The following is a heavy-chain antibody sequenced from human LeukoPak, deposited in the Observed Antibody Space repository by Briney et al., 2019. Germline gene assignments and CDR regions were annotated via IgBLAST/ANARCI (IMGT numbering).Heavy chain of an antibody. D-gene: IGHD3-22*01. CDR1: GGSISSYY. CDR3: ARSEGITMTRDAFDI. Sequence: TSETLSLTCTVSGGSISSYYWSWIRQPPGKGLEWIGYIYYSGSTNYNPSLKSRVTISVDTSKNQFALKLSSVTAADTAVYYCARSEGITMTRDAFDIWGQGTMVTVSS. V-gene: IGHV4-59*01. J-gene: IGHJ3*02. CDR2: IYYSGST.